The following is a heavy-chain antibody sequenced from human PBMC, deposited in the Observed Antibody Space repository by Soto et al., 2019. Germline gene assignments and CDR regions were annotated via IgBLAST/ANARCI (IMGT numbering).Heavy chain of an antibody. CDR3: ARGTFLFLEYDPWRHYLLAV. CDR1: GYTFTSYG. CDR2: ISAYDGNT. D-gene: IGHD3-3*01. V-gene: IGHV1-18*01. Sequence: ASVKVSCKASGYTFTSYGISWVRQAPGQGLEWMGWISAYDGNTNYAQKLQGRVTMTTDTSTSTAYMELRSLRSDDTAVYYCARGTFLFLEYDPWRHYLLAVCGQGSSVPGSS. J-gene: IGHJ6*02.